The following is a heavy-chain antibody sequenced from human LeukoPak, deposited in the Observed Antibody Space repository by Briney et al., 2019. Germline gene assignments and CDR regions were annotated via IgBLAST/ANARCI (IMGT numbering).Heavy chain of an antibody. Sequence: PGGSLRLSCAASGFTVSSTYMSWVRQAPGKGLEWVSVIYNDGSTYYADSVKGRFTTSRDNSKNTLDLQMNSLRAEDTAVYYCAGDQTRPPQGKYWGQGTLVTVSS. CDR1: GFTVSSTY. V-gene: IGHV3-53*01. CDR3: AGDQTRPPQGKY. CDR2: IYNDGST. J-gene: IGHJ4*02.